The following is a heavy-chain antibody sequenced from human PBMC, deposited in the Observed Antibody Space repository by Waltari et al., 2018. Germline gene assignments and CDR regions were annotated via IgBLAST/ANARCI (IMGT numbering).Heavy chain of an antibody. D-gene: IGHD2-15*01. CDR1: GFRFNAYA. CDR2: LWYDGTDK. J-gene: IGHJ4*02. V-gene: IGHV3-33*08. CDR3: AREEVLSATFDH. Sequence: QVQLMESGGDVVQPGSSLRLSCEGSGFRFNAYAMQWVRQAPGKGLEWVAGLWYDGTDKKYSDSVKGRFTVSRDNSKNTLYLHMDTLRGEDTAVYFCAREEVLSATFDHWGRGTLVTVAS.